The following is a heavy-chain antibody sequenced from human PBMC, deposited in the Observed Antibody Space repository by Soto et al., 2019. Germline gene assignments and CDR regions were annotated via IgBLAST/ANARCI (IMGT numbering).Heavy chain of an antibody. CDR3: ARHGIAVAGTSY. CDR1: GGSISSSNYY. J-gene: IGHJ4*01. Sequence: QLQLQESDPGLVKPSETLSLTCTVSGGSISSSNYYWGWIRQPPGKGLEWIGSAYSTGNTYYNPSLTSRVTISVDTSKNQFSLKLSSVTAADTAVYYCARHGIAVAGTSYWGQGTLVTVSS. CDR2: AYSTGNT. D-gene: IGHD6-19*01. V-gene: IGHV4-39*01.